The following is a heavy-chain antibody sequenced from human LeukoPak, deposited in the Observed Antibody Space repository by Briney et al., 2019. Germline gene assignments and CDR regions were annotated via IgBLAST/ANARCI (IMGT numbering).Heavy chain of an antibody. Sequence: SGTLSLTCAISGDSITNYWWSWVRQPPGRGLEWIGEIFHTGSTTYNPSLKSRATLSVDSSKNQFSLNLNSVTAADTAVYYCARNTVYCMDGWGQGTTVTVSS. CDR3: ARNTVYCMDG. J-gene: IGHJ6*02. CDR1: GDSITNYW. V-gene: IGHV4-4*02. CDR2: IFHTGST.